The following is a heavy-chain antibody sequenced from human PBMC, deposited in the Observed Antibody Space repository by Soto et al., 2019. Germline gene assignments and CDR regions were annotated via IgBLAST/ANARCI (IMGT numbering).Heavy chain of an antibody. J-gene: IGHJ5*02. D-gene: IGHD2-15*01. V-gene: IGHV4-31*03. CDR3: ARVRYRYCSGGSCVNWFDP. CDR2: IYYSGST. Sequence: QVQLQESGPGLVKPSQTLSLTCTVSGGSISSGGYYWSWIRQHPGKGLEWIGYIYYSGSTYYNPSLKSRVTISVDTSKNQSSLKLSSVTAADTAVYYCARVRYRYCSGGSCVNWFDPWGQGTLVTVSS. CDR1: GGSISSGGYY.